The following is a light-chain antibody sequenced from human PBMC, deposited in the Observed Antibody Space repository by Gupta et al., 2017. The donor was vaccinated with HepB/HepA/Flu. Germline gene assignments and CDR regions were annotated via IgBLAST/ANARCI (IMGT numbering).Light chain of an antibody. Sequence: QAVVTQEPSLTVSPGGTVTLTCGPSTGAVTSGHYPYWFQQTPGQAPRTLRSDTSNKPSWTPARFSGSLLGGKAGLHLSGAHPEDDAEDYCLLSYRGARGVFGGGTKLTVL. J-gene: IGLJ2*01. CDR3: LLSYRGARGV. CDR2: DTS. CDR1: TGAVTSGHY. V-gene: IGLV7-46*01.